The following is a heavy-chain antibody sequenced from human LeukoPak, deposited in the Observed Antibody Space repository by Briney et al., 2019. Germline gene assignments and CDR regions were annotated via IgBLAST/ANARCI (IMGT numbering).Heavy chain of an antibody. J-gene: IGHJ3*02. CDR2: VSPYNGHT. Sequence: ASVKVSCKASGYTFTTYSITWVRQAPGQGLEWMGWVSPYNGHTNYAQKLQGRVTMTTDMSRDTAYMELRSLRSDDTAVYYCARGAEKAYYNERWGGDDAFDIWGQGTMVTVSS. V-gene: IGHV1-18*04. CDR1: GYTFTTYS. D-gene: IGHD3-22*01. CDR3: ARGAEKAYYNERWGGDDAFDI.